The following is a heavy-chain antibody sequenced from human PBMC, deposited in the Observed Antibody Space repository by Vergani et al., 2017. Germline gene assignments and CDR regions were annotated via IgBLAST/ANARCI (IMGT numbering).Heavy chain of an antibody. D-gene: IGHD2-2*01. V-gene: IGHV7-4-1*02. CDR2: INTNTGNP. CDR1: GYTFTGYY. CDR3: ARGRPAKYQLPLTYYYYYYYMDV. Sequence: QVQLVQSGAEVKKPGASVKVSCKASGYTFTGYYMHWVRQAPGQGLEWMGWINTNTGNPTYAQGFTGRFVFSLDTSVSTAYLQNSSLKAEDTAVYYCARGRPAKYQLPLTYYYYYYYMDVWGKGTTVTVSS. J-gene: IGHJ6*03.